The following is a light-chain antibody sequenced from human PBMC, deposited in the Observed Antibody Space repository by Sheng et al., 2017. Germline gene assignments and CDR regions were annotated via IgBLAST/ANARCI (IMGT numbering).Light chain of an antibody. V-gene: IGLV2-14*01. CDR3: ISYTCHDIGWV. CDR2: DVS. CDR1: YSDIGNFNY. Sequence: QSALTQPASVSGSPGQSITISCTGTYSDIGNFNYVSWYQQHPGKGPKLMIYDVSHRPSGVSHRFSGSKSGDTASLAISGLQPEDEADYFCISYTCHDIGWVFGGGTKVTVL. J-gene: IGLJ3*02.